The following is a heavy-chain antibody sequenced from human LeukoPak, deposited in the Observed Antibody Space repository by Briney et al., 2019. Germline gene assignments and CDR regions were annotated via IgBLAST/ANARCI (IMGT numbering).Heavy chain of an antibody. Sequence: SETLSLTCAVYGGSFSGYYWSWIRQPPGKGLEWIGEINHSGSTNYNPSLKSRVTISVDTSKNQFSLKLSSVTAADTAVYYCARSFAVTTKAYYYYYYMDVWGKGTTVTVSS. V-gene: IGHV4-34*01. CDR2: INHSGST. D-gene: IGHD4-17*01. CDR3: ARSFAVTTKAYYYYYYMDV. J-gene: IGHJ6*03. CDR1: GGSFSGYY.